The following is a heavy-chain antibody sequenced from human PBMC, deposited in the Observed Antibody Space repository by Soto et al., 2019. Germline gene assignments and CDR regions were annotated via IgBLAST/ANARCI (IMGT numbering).Heavy chain of an antibody. V-gene: IGHV4-30-4*01. CDR2: SYYSGST. D-gene: IGHD3-9*01. CDR3: ARGKGRRVLRYSHHADY. Sequence: SETLSLTCTVSGGSISSGDYYWSWIRQPPGKGLEWIGYSYYSGSTYYNPSLKSRVTISVDTSKNQFSLKLSSVTAADTAVYYCARGKGRRVLRYSHHADYWGQGTLVTVS. J-gene: IGHJ4*02. CDR1: GGSISSGDYY.